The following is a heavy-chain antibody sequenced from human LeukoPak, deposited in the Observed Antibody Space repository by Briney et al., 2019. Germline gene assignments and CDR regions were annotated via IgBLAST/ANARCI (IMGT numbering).Heavy chain of an antibody. CDR2: IYYSGST. Sequence: SETLSLTCTVSGGSVSSGIYYWSWIRQPPGKGLEWIGYIYYSGSTNYNPSLKSRVTISVDTSKNQFSLKLSSVTAADTAVYYCARDKDAFDIWGQGTMVTVSS. CDR1: GGSVSSGIYY. V-gene: IGHV4-61*01. J-gene: IGHJ3*02. CDR3: ARDKDAFDI.